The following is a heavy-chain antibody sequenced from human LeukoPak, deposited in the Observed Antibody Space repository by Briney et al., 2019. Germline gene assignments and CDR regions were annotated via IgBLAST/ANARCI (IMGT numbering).Heavy chain of an antibody. V-gene: IGHV3-21*01. D-gene: IGHD3-9*01. Sequence: GGSLRLPCAASGFTFSSYSMNWVRQAPGKGLEWVSSISSSSSYIYYADSVKGRFTISRDNAKNSLYLQMNSLRAEDTAVHYCAREVRYYDILTGYYRSYFDYWGQGTLVTVSS. CDR3: AREVRYYDILTGYYRSYFDY. CDR1: GFTFSSYS. J-gene: IGHJ4*02. CDR2: ISSSSSYI.